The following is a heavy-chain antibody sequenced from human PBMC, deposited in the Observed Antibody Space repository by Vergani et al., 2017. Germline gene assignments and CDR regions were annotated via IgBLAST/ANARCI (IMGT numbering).Heavy chain of an antibody. Sequence: EVQLVESGGGLVKPGGSLRLSCAASGFSFSSYSMNWVRQAPGKGLEWVASISGSSSYVFYRDSVEGRFTITRDNAKKSVYLQMNSLRAEDTAMYFCARDLSVAGTRGELDYHYYYGMDVWGQGTTVTVSS. CDR1: GFSFSSYS. V-gene: IGHV3-21*02. CDR3: ARDLSVAGTRGELDYHYYYGMDV. CDR2: ISGSSSYV. J-gene: IGHJ6*02. D-gene: IGHD6-19*01.